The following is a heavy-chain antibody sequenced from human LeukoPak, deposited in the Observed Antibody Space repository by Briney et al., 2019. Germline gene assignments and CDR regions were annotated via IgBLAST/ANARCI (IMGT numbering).Heavy chain of an antibody. CDR3: ARSSLGMGSSYYFDY. CDR2: IYYSGST. D-gene: IGHD6-6*01. J-gene: IGHJ4*02. Sequence: PSETLSLNCTVSGGSISSYYWSWIRQPPGKGLEWIGYIYYSGSTNYNPSLKSRVTISVDTSKNQFSLKLSSVTAADTAVYYCARSSLGMGSSYYFDYWGQGTLVTVSS. V-gene: IGHV4-59*01. CDR1: GGSISSYY.